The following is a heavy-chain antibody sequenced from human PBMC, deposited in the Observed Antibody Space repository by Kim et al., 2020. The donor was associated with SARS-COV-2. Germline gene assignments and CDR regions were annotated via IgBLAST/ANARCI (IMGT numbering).Heavy chain of an antibody. Sequence: SVKVSCKASGGTFSSYAISWVRQAPGQGLEWMGGIIPIFGTANYAQKFQGRVTITADESTSTAYMELSSLRSEDTAVYYCVVDIVVVVAAPRYYYYGMDVWGQGTTVTVSS. CDR2: IIPIFGTA. CDR3: VVDIVVVVAAPRYYYYGMDV. CDR1: GGTFSSYA. J-gene: IGHJ6*02. D-gene: IGHD2-15*01. V-gene: IGHV1-69*13.